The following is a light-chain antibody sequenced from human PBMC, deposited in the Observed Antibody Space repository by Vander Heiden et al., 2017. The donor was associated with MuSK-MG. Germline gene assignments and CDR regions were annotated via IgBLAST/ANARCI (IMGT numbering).Light chain of an antibody. J-gene: IGKJ4*01. Sequence: EIVMTQSPATLSVSPGERATLSCRASQSVSSNLAWYQQKPGQAPRLLIYGASTRATGIPARFSGSGYETEFTLTISSLQSEDFAVYYCQQDNNWPPLTFGGGTKVXIK. CDR3: QQDNNWPPLT. CDR1: QSVSSN. CDR2: GAS. V-gene: IGKV3-15*01.